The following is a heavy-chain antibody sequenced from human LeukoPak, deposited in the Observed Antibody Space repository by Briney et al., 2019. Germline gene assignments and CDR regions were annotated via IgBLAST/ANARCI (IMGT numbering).Heavy chain of an antibody. V-gene: IGHV1-2*02. CDR3: ARWEVRTDAFDI. CDR1: GYTFTGYQ. J-gene: IGHJ3*02. D-gene: IGHD1-26*01. Sequence: GASVKVSCKASGYTFTGYQIHWVRQAPGQGLEWMGWINPKSGDTNYAQKFQGRVSMTRDTSLNTVYMELSRLRSDDTAVYYCARWEVRTDAFDIWGQGTMVTVSS. CDR2: INPKSGDT.